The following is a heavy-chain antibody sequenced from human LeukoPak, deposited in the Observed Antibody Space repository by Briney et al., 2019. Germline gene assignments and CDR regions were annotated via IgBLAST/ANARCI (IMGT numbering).Heavy chain of an antibody. J-gene: IGHJ4*02. Sequence: QAGGSLRLSCAASGFTFSSYAMSWVRQAPGKGLEWVSAISGSGGSTYYADSVKGRFTISRDNSKNTLYLQMNSLRADDTAVYYCAKVQTAAGVLGDYWGQGTLVTVSS. CDR2: ISGSGGST. V-gene: IGHV3-23*01. CDR3: AKVQTAAGVLGDY. D-gene: IGHD6-13*01. CDR1: GFTFSSYA.